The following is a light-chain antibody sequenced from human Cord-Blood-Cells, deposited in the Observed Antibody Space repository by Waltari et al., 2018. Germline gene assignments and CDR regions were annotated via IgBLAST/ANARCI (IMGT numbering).Light chain of an antibody. CDR2: DAS. J-gene: IGKJ2*01. Sequence: EMVLTQSPATLSLSPGESATLSCRASQSVSSYLAWYQQKPGQAPRLLIYDASTRATGIPARFSGSGSGTDFTLTISSLEPEDFAVYYCQQRSNWYTFGQGTKLEIK. V-gene: IGKV3-11*01. CDR3: QQRSNWYT. CDR1: QSVSSY.